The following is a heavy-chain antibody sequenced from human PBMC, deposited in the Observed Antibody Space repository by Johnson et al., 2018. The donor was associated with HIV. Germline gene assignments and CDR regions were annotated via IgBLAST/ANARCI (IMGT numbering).Heavy chain of an antibody. CDR2: INWNGGST. Sequence: VHLVESGGGVVQPGRSLRLSCAASGFTFDDYGMSWVRQAPGKGLEWVSGINWNGGSTGYADSVKGRFTISRDNAKNSLYLQMNSLRAEDTALDYCARRAFEWELPGGAFDIWGQGTMVTVSS. CDR3: ARRAFEWELPGGAFDI. D-gene: IGHD1-26*01. CDR1: GFTFDDYG. J-gene: IGHJ3*02. V-gene: IGHV3-20*04.